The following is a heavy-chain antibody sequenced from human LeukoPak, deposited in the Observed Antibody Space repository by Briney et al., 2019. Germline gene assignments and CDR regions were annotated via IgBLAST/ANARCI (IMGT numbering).Heavy chain of an antibody. CDR1: GSSFTNYW. Sequence: AALKISCKASGSSFTNYWIDRVRQMPGKGLEWMVTIYPGNSETRHSPSCQGQVTISADQSISTAYLQRSSLKASDTAMYYCARHVFTAGRGGGYYHYMDVWGKGTTVTVSS. J-gene: IGHJ6*03. CDR2: IYPGNSET. V-gene: IGHV5-51*01. D-gene: IGHD5-18*01. CDR3: ARHVFTAGRGGGYYHYMDV.